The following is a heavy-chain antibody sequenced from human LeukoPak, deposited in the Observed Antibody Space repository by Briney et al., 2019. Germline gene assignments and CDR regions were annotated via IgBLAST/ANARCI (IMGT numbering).Heavy chain of an antibody. CDR1: GASITSYY. V-gene: IGHV4-59*01. CDR2: IYDSGTT. J-gene: IGHJ4*02. Sequence: SETLSLTCTVSGASITSYYWHWIRQPPGKGLEWIGYIYDSGTTNYNPSLEGRVTISVDTSKNQFSLKLISVTAADTAVYFCARGKSRGSHIDYWGQGTLVTVSS. D-gene: IGHD1-26*01. CDR3: ARGKSRGSHIDY.